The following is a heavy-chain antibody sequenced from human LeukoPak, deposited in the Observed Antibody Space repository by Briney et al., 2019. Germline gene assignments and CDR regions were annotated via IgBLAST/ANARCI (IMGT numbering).Heavy chain of an antibody. D-gene: IGHD5-18*01. CDR3: ARGRRGYSYGPRKYYYYGMDV. J-gene: IGHJ6*02. V-gene: IGHV4-34*01. Sequence: SETLSLTCAVYGGSFSGYYWSWIRQPPGKGLEWIGEINHSGSTNYNPSLKSRVTISVDTSKNQFSLKLSSVTAADTAVYYCARGRRGYSYGPRKYYYYGMDVWGQGTTVTVSS. CDR2: INHSGST. CDR1: GGSFSGYY.